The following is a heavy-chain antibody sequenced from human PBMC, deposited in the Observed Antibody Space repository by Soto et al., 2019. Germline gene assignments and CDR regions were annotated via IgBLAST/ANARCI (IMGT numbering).Heavy chain of an antibody. D-gene: IGHD3-10*01. Sequence: GGSLRLSCAASGFTFSNAWMSWVRQAPGKGLEWVGRIKSKTDGGTTDYAAPVKGRFTISRDDSKNTLYLQMNSLKTEDTAVYYCTKDSRDVLLWFGGGLYYMDVWGKGTTVTVSS. CDR1: GFTFSNAW. CDR3: TKDSRDVLLWFGGGLYYMDV. J-gene: IGHJ6*03. V-gene: IGHV3-15*01. CDR2: IKSKTDGGTT.